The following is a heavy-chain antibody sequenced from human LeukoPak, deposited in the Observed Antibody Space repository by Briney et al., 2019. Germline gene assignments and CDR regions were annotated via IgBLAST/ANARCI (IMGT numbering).Heavy chain of an antibody. V-gene: IGHV4-4*07. CDR3: ARGGKSTVVTM. CDR2: IYSSGST. J-gene: IGHJ4*02. D-gene: IGHD4-23*01. Sequence: SETLSLTCTVSGGSINSYYWSWIRQPAGKGLEWIGRIYSSGSTNYNPSLKSRVSMSVDTSKNQFSLKLTSVTAADTAVYYCARGGKSTVVTMWGQGILVTVSS. CDR1: GGSINSYY.